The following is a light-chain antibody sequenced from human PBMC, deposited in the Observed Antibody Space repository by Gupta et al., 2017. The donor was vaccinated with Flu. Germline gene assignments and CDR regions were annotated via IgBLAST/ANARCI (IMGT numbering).Light chain of an antibody. CDR1: QSISSW. CDR2: KAS. CDR3: QQYDSYPWT. J-gene: IGKJ1*01. Sequence: DIQMTQSPSTLSASVGDRVTITCRASQSISSWLAWYQQKPGKAPKLLIYKASTLQGGVPSRISGSGSGSDFTLTISSLQPDDFATYYCQQYDSYPWTFGRGTKVEIK. V-gene: IGKV1-5*03.